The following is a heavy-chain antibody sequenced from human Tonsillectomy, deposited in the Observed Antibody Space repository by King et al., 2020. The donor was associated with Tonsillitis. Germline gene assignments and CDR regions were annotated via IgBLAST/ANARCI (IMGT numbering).Heavy chain of an antibody. J-gene: IGHJ4*02. CDR1: AYSISSGYY. CDR2: IYESGST. Sequence: QLQESGPGLVKPSETLSLTCTVSAYSISSGYYWGWIRQPPGKGLEWIGSIYESGSTYYNPSLKSRVTISIDTSKNQFSLRLSSVTAADTAVYYGAAAADITYYFDYWGQGTLVTVSS. D-gene: IGHD6-13*01. CDR3: AAAADITYYFDY. V-gene: IGHV4-38-2*02.